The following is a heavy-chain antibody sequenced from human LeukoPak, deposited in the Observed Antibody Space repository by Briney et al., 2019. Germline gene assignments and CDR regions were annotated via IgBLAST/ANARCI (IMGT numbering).Heavy chain of an antibody. Sequence: SETLSLTCTVSGGSISSYYWSWIRQPPGKGLEWIGYIYYSGSTNYNPSLKSRVTISVDTSKNQFSLKLSSVTAADTAIYYCARGRTRLSWLDPWGQGTLVTVSS. CDR2: IYYSGST. CDR1: GGSISSYY. CDR3: ARGRTRLSWLDP. V-gene: IGHV4-59*01. D-gene: IGHD6-6*01. J-gene: IGHJ5*02.